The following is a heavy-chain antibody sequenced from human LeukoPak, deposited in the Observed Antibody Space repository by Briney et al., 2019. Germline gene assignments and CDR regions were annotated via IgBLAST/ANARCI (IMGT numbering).Heavy chain of an antibody. CDR2: ISYDGSNE. V-gene: IGHV3-30*04. CDR1: GFTFSSYV. D-gene: IGHD3-9*01. J-gene: IGHJ4*02. Sequence: PGRSLRLSCAASGFTFSSYVMHWVRQAPGKGLEWVAIISYDGSNEYYADSVKGRFTISRDNSKNTLYLQMNSLKTEDTAVYYCTTDETYDILTGYYISPGGYYWGQGTLVTVSS. CDR3: TTDETYDILTGYYISPGGYY.